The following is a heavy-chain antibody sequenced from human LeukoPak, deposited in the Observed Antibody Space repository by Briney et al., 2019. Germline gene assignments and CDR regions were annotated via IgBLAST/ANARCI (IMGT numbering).Heavy chain of an antibody. D-gene: IGHD3-3*01. Sequence: ASAKVSCKASGYTFTSYGISWVRQAPGQGLEWMGWISAYNVNTNYAQKLQGRVTMTTDTSTSTAYMELSSLRSEDTAVYYCARGLYYDFWSGYYGDYYYGMDVWGQGTTVTVSS. CDR1: GYTFTSYG. J-gene: IGHJ6*02. CDR3: ARGLYYDFWSGYYGDYYYGMDV. CDR2: ISAYNVNT. V-gene: IGHV1-18*01.